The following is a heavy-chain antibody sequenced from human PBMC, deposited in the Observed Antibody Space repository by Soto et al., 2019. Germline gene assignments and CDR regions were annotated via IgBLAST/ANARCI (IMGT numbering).Heavy chain of an antibody. J-gene: IGHJ4*02. CDR3: ARDKITGLFDY. V-gene: IGHV4-59*01. CDR2: VHHSGTT. D-gene: IGHD2-8*02. Sequence: SETLSLTCTVSGDSISTYYGTWIRQSPGKGPEWIGYVHHSGTTNYNPSLASRVTMSLDTSKNQFSLTLNAVTAADTAVYYCARDKITGLFDYWGQGTLVTVS. CDR1: GDSISTYY.